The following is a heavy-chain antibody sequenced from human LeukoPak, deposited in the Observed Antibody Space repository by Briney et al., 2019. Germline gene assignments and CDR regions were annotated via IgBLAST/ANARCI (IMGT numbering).Heavy chain of an antibody. CDR2: INHSGST. Sequence: KPSETLSLTCAVYGGSFSGYYWSWIRQPPGKGLEWIGEINHSGSTNYNPSLESRVTISVDTSKNQFSLKLSSVTAADTAVYYCARGRRSRLRYFDWLTSAFDIWGQGTMVTVSS. D-gene: IGHD3-9*01. V-gene: IGHV4-34*01. J-gene: IGHJ3*02. CDR3: ARGRRSRLRYFDWLTSAFDI. CDR1: GGSFSGYY.